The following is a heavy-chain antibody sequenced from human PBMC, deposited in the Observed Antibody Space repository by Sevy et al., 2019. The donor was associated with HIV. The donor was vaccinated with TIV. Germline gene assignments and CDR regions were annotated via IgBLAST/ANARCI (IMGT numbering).Heavy chain of an antibody. D-gene: IGHD3-22*01. CDR1: GFTFNTYN. V-gene: IGHV3-48*02. Sequence: GGSLRLSCAVSGFTFNTYNMNWVRQAPGKGLEWVSYISYTSTTIYYADSVRGRVTISRDNAKNTLYLQMNSLRDEDTAVYYCASSDATSRFGYYYFAMDFWGQGTSVTVSS. CDR2: ISYTSTTI. J-gene: IGHJ6*02. CDR3: ASSDATSRFGYYYFAMDF.